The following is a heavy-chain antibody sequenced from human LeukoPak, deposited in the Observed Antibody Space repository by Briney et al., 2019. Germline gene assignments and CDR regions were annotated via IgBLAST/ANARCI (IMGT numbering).Heavy chain of an antibody. CDR1: GASFSNDYH. D-gene: IGHD1-26*01. CDR3: ARTKGRAVGQTAFQY. CDR2: MGYGGRT. Sequence: SETLSLACTVSGASFSNDYHGGWIRQSQGKGLEWIGTMGYGGRTYFSPSLKSRVSLSIDMSRTYFSLILKSVSAADTAVYYCARTKGRAVGQTAFQYWGQGTLVTVSA. V-gene: IGHV4-39*07. J-gene: IGHJ4*02.